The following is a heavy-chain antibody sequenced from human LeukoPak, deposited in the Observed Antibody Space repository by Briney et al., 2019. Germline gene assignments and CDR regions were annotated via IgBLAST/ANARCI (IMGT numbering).Heavy chain of an antibody. CDR2: ISGSGGST. CDR3: AKEGRYYDSGGYYTIDSFDY. V-gene: IGHV3-23*01. CDR1: GFTFSSYS. Sequence: PGGSLRLSCAASGFTFSSYSMNWVRQAPGKGLEWVSAISGSGGSTYYADSVKGRFTISRDNSKNTLYLQMNSLRAEDTAVYYCAKEGRYYDSGGYYTIDSFDYWGQGTLVTVSS. D-gene: IGHD3-22*01. J-gene: IGHJ4*02.